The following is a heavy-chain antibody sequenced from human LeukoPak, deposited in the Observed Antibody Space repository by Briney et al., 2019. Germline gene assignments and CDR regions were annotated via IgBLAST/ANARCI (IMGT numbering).Heavy chain of an antibody. V-gene: IGHV4-59*08. CDR2: IYYSGST. J-gene: IGHJ2*01. Sequence: SETLFLTCTVSGGSINTYYWSWIRQPPGKGLEWIGYIYYSGSTNYNPSLKSRVTISVDTSKNQFSLNLSSVTAADTAVYFCARLREGYSYGNWYFDLWGRGTLVTVSS. CDR3: ARLREGYSYGNWYFDL. CDR1: GGSINTYY. D-gene: IGHD5-18*01.